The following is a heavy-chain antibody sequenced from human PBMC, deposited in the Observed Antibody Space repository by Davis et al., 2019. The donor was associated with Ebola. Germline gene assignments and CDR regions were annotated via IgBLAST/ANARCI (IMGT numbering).Heavy chain of an antibody. CDR2: IFYSGIT. CDR3: ARGSSSVADY. V-gene: IGHV4-31*03. D-gene: IGHD6-13*01. CDR1: GDSISSGGYY. J-gene: IGHJ4*02. Sequence: SETLSLTCSVSGDSISSGGYYWSWIRQRPEKGLEWIGYIFYSGITYYNPSLKSRVTISVDTSKNQFSLSLRSVTAADTAVYYCARGSSSVADYWGQGTLVTVSS.